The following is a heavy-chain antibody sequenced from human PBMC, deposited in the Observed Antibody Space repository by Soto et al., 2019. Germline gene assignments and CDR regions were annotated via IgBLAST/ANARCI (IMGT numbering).Heavy chain of an antibody. D-gene: IGHD4-17*01. CDR3: ARDRDDYGDPGAFDI. V-gene: IGHV3-66*01. Sequence: GGSLRLSCAASGFTVSSNYMSWVRQAPGKGLEWVSVIYSGGSTYYADSVKGRFTISRDNSKNTLYLQMNSLRAEDTAVYYCARDRDDYGDPGAFDIWGQGTMVTVSS. J-gene: IGHJ3*02. CDR1: GFTVSSNY. CDR2: IYSGGST.